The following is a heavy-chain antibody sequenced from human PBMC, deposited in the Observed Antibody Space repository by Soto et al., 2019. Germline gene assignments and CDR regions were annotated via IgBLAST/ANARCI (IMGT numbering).Heavy chain of an antibody. J-gene: IGHJ1*01. D-gene: IGHD3-22*01. CDR1: GFTVSSNY. V-gene: IGHV3-53*01. CDR2: IYSGGST. Sequence: GGSLRLSCAASGFTVSSNYMSWVRQAPGKGLEWVSVIYSGGSTYYADSVKGRFTISRDNSKNTLYLQMNSLRAEDTAVYYCAREAGCDSSGYYRFQYFQHWGQGTLVTVSS. CDR3: AREAGCDSSGYYRFQYFQH.